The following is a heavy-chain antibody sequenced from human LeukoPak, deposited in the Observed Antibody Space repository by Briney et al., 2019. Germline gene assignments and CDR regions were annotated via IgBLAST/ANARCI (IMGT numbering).Heavy chain of an antibody. CDR3: ARDSVGLWSQYFDD. V-gene: IGHV1-46*01. CDR1: GYTFTSYY. CDR2: INPSGCST. J-gene: IGHJ4*01. D-gene: IGHD4/OR15-4a*01. Sequence: ASVKVSCKASGYTFTSYYMHWVRQAPGQGLEWMGIINPSGCSTSYAQKFQGSVTMTRDIFTSTVYMVLSSLRSEDAAEYYRARDSVGLWSQYFDDWGQGTLVTASS.